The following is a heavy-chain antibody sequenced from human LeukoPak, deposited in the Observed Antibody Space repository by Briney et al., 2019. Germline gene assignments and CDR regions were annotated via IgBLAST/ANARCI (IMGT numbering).Heavy chain of an antibody. V-gene: IGHV4-59*08. CDR2: IYYSGST. D-gene: IGHD6-13*01. CDR3: ARQGSIAAAANWFDP. CDR1: GGSISSYY. J-gene: IGHJ5*02. Sequence: SETLSLTCTVSGGSISSYYWSWIRQPPGKGLEWIGYIYYSGSTNYNPSLKSRVTISVDTSKNQFSLKLSSVTAADTAVYYCARQGSIAAAANWFDPRGKGTLVTVSS.